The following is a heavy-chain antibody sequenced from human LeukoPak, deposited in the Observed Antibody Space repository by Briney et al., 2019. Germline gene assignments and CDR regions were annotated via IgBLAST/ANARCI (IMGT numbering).Heavy chain of an antibody. CDR2: IYHSGST. V-gene: IGHV4-30-2*01. CDR1: GGSISSGGYY. J-gene: IGHJ4*02. D-gene: IGHD6-6*01. CDR3: ARVRVAARPFDY. Sequence: SETLSLTCTVSGGSISSGGYYWSWIRQPPGKGLEWIGYIYHSGSTYYNPSLKSRVTISVDRSKNQFSLKLSSVTAADTAVYYCARVRVAARPFDYWGQGTLVTVSS.